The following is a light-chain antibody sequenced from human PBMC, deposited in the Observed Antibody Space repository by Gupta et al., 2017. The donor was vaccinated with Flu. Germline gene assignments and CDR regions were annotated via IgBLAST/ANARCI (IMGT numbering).Light chain of an antibody. V-gene: IGKV1-39*01. Sequence: DIQMTQSPSALPASVGDRVTITCRASQRISSSLDWYQQKPGKAPKLLIYDASRLESGVPSRFIGSGCGAEFTLTISSRQPEDFASYYCQDRDRTPFPFGGGTKVEI. J-gene: IGKJ4*01. CDR3: QDRDRTPFP. CDR1: QRISSS. CDR2: DAS.